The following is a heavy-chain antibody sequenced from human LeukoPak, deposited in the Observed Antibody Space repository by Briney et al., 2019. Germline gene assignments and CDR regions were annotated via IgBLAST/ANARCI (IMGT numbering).Heavy chain of an antibody. V-gene: IGHV3-74*01. CDR1: GFTFSSYW. Sequence: GGSLRLSCAASGFTFSSYWMHWVRQAPGQGLEWVSRVNNDGSATTYADSVKGRFTISSDNAKNTLYLQMNRLRAADKAVYYWVRAPAAFDIWGQRTMVTVSS. CDR3: VRAPAAFDI. CDR2: VNNDGSAT. D-gene: IGHD2-2*01. J-gene: IGHJ3*02.